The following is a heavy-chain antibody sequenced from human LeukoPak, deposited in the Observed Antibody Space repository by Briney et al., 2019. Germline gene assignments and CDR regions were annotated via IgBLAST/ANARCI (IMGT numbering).Heavy chain of an antibody. Sequence: ASVKVSCKASGGTFSSYAISWVRQAPGQGLEWMGRIIPIFGTANYAQKFQGRVTITTDESTSTAYMELSSLRSEDTAVYYCARGSYGYDGTHDYAYYYYMDVWGKGTTVTVSS. CDR1: GGTFSSYA. V-gene: IGHV1-69*05. D-gene: IGHD5-12*01. CDR3: ARGSYGYDGTHDYAYYYYMDV. J-gene: IGHJ6*03. CDR2: IIPIFGTA.